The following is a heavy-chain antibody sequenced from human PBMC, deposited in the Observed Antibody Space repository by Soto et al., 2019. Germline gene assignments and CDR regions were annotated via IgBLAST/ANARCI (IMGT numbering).Heavy chain of an antibody. D-gene: IGHD4-4*01. CDR1: VGSMSRNY. CDR2: VYYGGT. J-gene: IGHJ4*02. V-gene: IGHV4-59*01. Sequence: WETLSLTCTFSVGSMSRNYWSWIRQSPAKGLEWIDFVYYGGTNYNPSFESRVTMSVDTPKKQLSLELSDVTAADTAVYYCVSYRRAFYFDHWGQGTRSSVSS. CDR3: VSYRRAFYFDH.